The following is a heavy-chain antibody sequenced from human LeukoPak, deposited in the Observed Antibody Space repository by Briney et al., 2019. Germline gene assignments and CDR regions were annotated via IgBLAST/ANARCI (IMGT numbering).Heavy chain of an antibody. CDR2: IRSNSDTI. V-gene: IGHV3-48*01. CDR1: GFTFSSYS. D-gene: IGHD5-12*01. J-gene: IGHJ4*02. CDR3: ARGPRYSGYDYFDY. Sequence: GRSLRLSCAASGFTFSSYSMNWVRQAPGKGLEWISYIRSNSDTIYYADSVKGRFTISRDNAESSLYLQMSSLRAEDTAVYYCARGPRYSGYDYFDYWGQGTLVTVSS.